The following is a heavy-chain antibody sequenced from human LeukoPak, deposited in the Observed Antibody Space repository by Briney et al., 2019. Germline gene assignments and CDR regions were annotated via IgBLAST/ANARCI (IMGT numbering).Heavy chain of an antibody. J-gene: IGHJ4*02. CDR1: GFXFSSYG. CDR3: ARSGGNYGTGSHCDFDY. D-gene: IGHD3-10*01. V-gene: IGHV3-23*01. Sequence: GGSLRLSCEASGFXFSSYGISWVRQAPGKGLEWLSAISGSGDSTYYADSVKGRFTISRDNSKNTLYLQMNSLKASDSAIYYCARSGGNYGTGSHCDFDYWGQGTLVTVSS. CDR2: ISGSGDST.